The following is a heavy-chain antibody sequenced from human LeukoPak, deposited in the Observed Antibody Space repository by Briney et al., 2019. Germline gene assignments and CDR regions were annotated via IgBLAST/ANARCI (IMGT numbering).Heavy chain of an antibody. D-gene: IGHD3-10*01. Sequence: GGSLRLSCAASGFTFSNYWMTWVRQAPGEGLEWVANIKEDGSEKYYVDSAKGRFTISRDNAKNSLYLQMNSLRAEDTAVYYCAKDGSGYYYGSGSSHFDYWGQGTLVTVSS. CDR3: AKDGSGYYYGSGSSHFDY. J-gene: IGHJ4*02. CDR2: IKEDGSEK. CDR1: GFTFSNYW. V-gene: IGHV3-7*03.